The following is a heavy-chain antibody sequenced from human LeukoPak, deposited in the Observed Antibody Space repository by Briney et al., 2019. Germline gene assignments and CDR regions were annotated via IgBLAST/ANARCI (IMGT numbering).Heavy chain of an antibody. J-gene: IGHJ4*02. CDR3: ARHFQWGLLN. CDR1: SGSFSSSSYS. V-gene: IGHV4-39*01. D-gene: IGHD1-26*01. CDR2: RYYSGGT. Sequence: PSDTLSLTCTVSSGSFSSSSYSWAWIRPPPGKGLEWIGSRYYSGGTYYNPSLLSRVTISVDTSKNQFSLKLNSVTAADTAVYYCARHFQWGLLNWGQGTLVTVSS.